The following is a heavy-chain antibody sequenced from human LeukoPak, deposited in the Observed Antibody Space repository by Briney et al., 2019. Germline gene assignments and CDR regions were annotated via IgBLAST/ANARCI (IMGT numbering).Heavy chain of an antibody. CDR2: HNWYDDK. Sequence: SGPTLSNTTHILTLTFTIACFSLSTRRMRGKWIRQPPGKYLEWLTRHNWYDDKLYTTSLKTSITIFTNTSKNQTAPTMTNKDPVDTGRYYCARISPETYSGSSPFDYWGQGTLVTVSS. J-gene: IGHJ4*02. V-gene: IGHV2-70D*14. CDR3: ARISPETYSGSSPFDY. CDR1: CFSLSTRRMR. D-gene: IGHD1-26*01.